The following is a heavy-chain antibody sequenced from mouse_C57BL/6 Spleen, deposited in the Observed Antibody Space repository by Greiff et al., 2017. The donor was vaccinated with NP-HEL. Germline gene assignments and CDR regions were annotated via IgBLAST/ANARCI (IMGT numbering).Heavy chain of an antibody. CDR3: ARSNFDY. J-gene: IGHJ2*01. CDR1: GYTFTSYT. V-gene: IGHV1-4*01. Sequence: VNVVESGAELARPGASVKMSCKASGYTFTSYTMHWVKQRPGQGLEWIGYINPSSGYTKYNQKFKDKATLTADKSSSTAYMQLSSLTSEDSAVYYCARSNFDYWGQGTTLTVSS. CDR2: INPSSGYT.